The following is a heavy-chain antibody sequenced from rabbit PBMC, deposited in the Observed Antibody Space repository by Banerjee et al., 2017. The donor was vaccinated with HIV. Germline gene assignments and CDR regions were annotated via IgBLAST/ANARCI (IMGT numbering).Heavy chain of an antibody. J-gene: IGHJ4*01. Sequence: EESGGGLVQPEGSLTLTCTASGFSFSSSYWICWVRQAPGKGLEWIACIYAGSSGSTYYASWAKGRFTISKTSSTTVTLQMTSLTAADTATYFCARGVGDSYNIIALWGQGTLVTVS. CDR3: ARGVGDSYNIIAL. CDR2: IYAGSSGST. D-gene: IGHD1-1*01. CDR1: GFSFSSSYW. V-gene: IGHV1S45*01.